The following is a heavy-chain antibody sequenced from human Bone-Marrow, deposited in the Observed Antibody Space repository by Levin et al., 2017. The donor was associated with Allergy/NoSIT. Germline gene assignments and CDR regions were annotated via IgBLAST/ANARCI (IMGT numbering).Heavy chain of an antibody. CDR1: GFTFDDYA. CDR2: ISWNSGSI. Sequence: GGSLRLSCAASGFTFDDYAMHWVRQAPGKGLEWVSGISWNSGSIGYADSVKGRFTISRDNAKNSLYLQMNSLRAEDTALYYCAKDRAGGLELGPTVFDYWGQGTLVTVSS. D-gene: IGHD1-7*01. CDR3: AKDRAGGLELGPTVFDY. J-gene: IGHJ4*02. V-gene: IGHV3-9*01.